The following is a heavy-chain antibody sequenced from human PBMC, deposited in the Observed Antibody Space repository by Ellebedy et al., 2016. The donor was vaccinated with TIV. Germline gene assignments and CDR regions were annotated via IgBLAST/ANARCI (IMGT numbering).Heavy chain of an antibody. CDR2: IYSGDAT. D-gene: IGHD4/OR15-4a*01. Sequence: GESLKISCAASGFTVSSNYMAWVRQAPGKGLEWVSIIYSGDATYYADSVTGRFTISRGNSQNMLFLQLNSLRVEDTAVYYCARGRRLDFDTKGVGDFDSWGQGTLVTVST. V-gene: IGHV3-53*01. CDR1: GFTVSSNY. J-gene: IGHJ4*02. CDR3: ARGRRLDFDTKGVGDFDS.